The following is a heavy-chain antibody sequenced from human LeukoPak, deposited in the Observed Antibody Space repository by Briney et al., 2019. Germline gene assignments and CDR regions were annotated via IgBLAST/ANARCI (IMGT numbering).Heavy chain of an antibody. CDR2: INHSGST. J-gene: IGHJ5*02. CDR3: ARGLQDPEAADTAMVPPNWFDP. V-gene: IGHV4-34*01. Sequence: SETLSLTCAVYGGSFSGYYWSWIRQPPGKGLEWIGEINHSGSTNYNPSLKSRVTISVDTSKNQFSLKLSSVTAADTDVYFCARGLQDPEAADTAMVPPNWFDPWGQGTLVTVSS. D-gene: IGHD5-18*01. CDR1: GGSFSGYY.